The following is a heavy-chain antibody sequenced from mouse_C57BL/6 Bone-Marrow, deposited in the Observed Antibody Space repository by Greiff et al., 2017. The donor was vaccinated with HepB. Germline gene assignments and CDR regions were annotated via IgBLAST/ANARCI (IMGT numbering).Heavy chain of an antibody. CDR1: GYAFSSSW. CDR2: IYPGDGDT. CDR3: AGSAIYDGYYGFAY. D-gene: IGHD2-3*01. J-gene: IGHJ3*01. V-gene: IGHV1-82*01. Sequence: VQLQQSGPELVKPGASVKISCKASGYAFSSSWMNWVKQRPGKGLEWIGRIYPGDGDTNYNGKFKGKATLTADKSSSTAYMQLSSLTSEDSAVYFCAGSAIYDGYYGFAYWGQGTLVTVSA.